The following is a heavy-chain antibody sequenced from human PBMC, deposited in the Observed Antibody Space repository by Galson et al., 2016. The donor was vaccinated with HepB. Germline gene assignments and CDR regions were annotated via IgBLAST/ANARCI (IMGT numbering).Heavy chain of an antibody. CDR2: TNSDGRST. CDR3: ARLGGNYRTTSHFDY. V-gene: IGHV3-74*01. J-gene: IGHJ4*02. CDR1: GFTFSTYW. D-gene: IGHD1-26*01. Sequence: SLRLSCAASGFTFSTYWMHWVRQAPGKGLVWVSRTNSDGRSTSYADSVKGRFTISRDNAKNTLYLQMNSLRAEDTAVYYCARLGGNYRTTSHFDYWGQGTLVTVSS.